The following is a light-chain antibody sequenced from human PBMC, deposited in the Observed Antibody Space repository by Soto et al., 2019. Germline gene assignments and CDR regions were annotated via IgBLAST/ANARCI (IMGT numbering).Light chain of an antibody. CDR1: QSVTSSY. V-gene: IGKV3-20*01. Sequence: EVVLTQSPGTLSLSPGVRATLSCRASQSVTSSYLAWYQQKPDQAPRLLIYGASTRATGIPDRFSASGSGTDFTLTISRLEPEDFAVYYCQQHGSSPFTFGPGTKVDIK. CDR2: GAS. CDR3: QQHGSSPFT. J-gene: IGKJ3*01.